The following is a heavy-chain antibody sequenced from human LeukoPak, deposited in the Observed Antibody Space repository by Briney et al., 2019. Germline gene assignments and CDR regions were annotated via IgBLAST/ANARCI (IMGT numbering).Heavy chain of an antibody. CDR1: GFTFSSYG. Sequence: GGSLRLSCAASGFTFSSYGMHRVRQAPGKGLEWVAFIRYDGSNKYYADSVKGRFTISRDNSKNTLYLQMNSLRAEDTAVYCCAKDRGFWSGYLDYWGQGTLVTVSS. CDR3: AKDRGFWSGYLDY. CDR2: IRYDGSNK. J-gene: IGHJ4*02. V-gene: IGHV3-30*02. D-gene: IGHD3-3*01.